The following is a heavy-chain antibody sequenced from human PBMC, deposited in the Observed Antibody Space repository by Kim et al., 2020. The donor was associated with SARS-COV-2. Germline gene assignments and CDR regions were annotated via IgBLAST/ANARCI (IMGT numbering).Heavy chain of an antibody. CDR2: ISAYNGNT. CDR1: GYTFTSYG. V-gene: IGHV1-18*01. Sequence: ASVKVSCKASGYTFTSYGISWVRQAPGQGLEWMGWISAYNGNTNYAQKLQGRVTMTTDTSTSTAYMELRSLRSDDTAVYYCARPLRIAAAGNYYYYGMDVCGQRTTVTVSS. D-gene: IGHD6-13*01. J-gene: IGHJ6*02. CDR3: ARPLRIAAAGNYYYYGMDV.